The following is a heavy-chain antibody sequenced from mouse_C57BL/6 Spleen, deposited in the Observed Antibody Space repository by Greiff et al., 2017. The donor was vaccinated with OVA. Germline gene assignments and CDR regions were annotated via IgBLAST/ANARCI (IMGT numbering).Heavy chain of an antibody. D-gene: IGHD2-4*01. CDR1: GYSITSGYD. J-gene: IGHJ4*01. V-gene: IGHV3-1*01. CDR2: ISYSGST. Sequence: DVKLQESGPGMVKPSQSLSLTCTVTGYSITSGYDWHWIRHFPGNKLEWMGYISYSGSTNYNPSLKSRISITHDTSKNHFFLKLNSVTTEDTATYYCARGGDDYDVAMDYWGQGTSVTVSS. CDR3: ARGGDDYDVAMDY.